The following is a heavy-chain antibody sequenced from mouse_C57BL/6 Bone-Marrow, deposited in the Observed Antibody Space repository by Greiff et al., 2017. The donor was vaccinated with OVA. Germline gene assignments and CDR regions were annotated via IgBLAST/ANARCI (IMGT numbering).Heavy chain of an antibody. CDR1: GYAFTNYL. CDR2: INPGSGGT. J-gene: IGHJ2*01. Sequence: VKLMEPGAELVRPGTSVKVSCKASGYAFTNYLIEWVKQRPGQGLEWIGVINPGSGGTNYNEKFKGKATLTADKSSSTAYMQLSSLTSEDSAVSFRAREGIYSSSFDYWGQGTTLTVSS. V-gene: IGHV1-54*01. CDR3: AREGIYSSSFDY. D-gene: IGHD1-3*01.